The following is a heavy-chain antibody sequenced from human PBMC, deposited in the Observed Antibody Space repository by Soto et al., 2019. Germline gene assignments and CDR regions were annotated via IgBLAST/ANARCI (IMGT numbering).Heavy chain of an antibody. J-gene: IGHJ6*02. Sequence: GGSLRLSCAASGFTISDYYMTWIRQAPGKGLEWVSYISSEGTTTYYADSVRDRFSISLDNAKNSVYLQMNILSADDSGVYYCARDLEGSGSHWLGYNYYAMDVWGQVTTVTVSS. D-gene: IGHD3-10*01. CDR2: ISSEGTTT. V-gene: IGHV3-11*01. CDR1: GFTISDYY. CDR3: ARDLEGSGSHWLGYNYYAMDV.